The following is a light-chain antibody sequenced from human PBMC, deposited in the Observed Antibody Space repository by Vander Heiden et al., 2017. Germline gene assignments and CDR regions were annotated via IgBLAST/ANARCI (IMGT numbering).Light chain of an antibody. Sequence: QSVLTQPPSASGTPGQRVTLSCSGSSSNIGSNTVNWYQQRPGTAPKLLIYSNNQRPSGVPDRFSGSKSGTSASLAISGLQSEDEADYYCAARDDSLNGWVFGGGTKLTVL. CDR1: SSNIGSNT. J-gene: IGLJ3*02. CDR2: SNN. CDR3: AARDDSLNGWV. V-gene: IGLV1-44*01.